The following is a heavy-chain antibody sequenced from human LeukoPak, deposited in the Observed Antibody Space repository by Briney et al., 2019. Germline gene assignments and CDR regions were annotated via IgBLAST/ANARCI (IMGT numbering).Heavy chain of an antibody. Sequence: PSETLSLTCAVYGGSFSGYYWSWIRQPPGKGLEWIGEINHSGSTNYNPSLKSRVTISVDTSKDQFSLKLSSVTAADTAVYYCASRSTLITIFGVVTPSPFDYWGQGTLVTVSS. J-gene: IGHJ4*02. CDR1: GGSFSGYY. V-gene: IGHV4-34*01. D-gene: IGHD3-3*01. CDR2: INHSGST. CDR3: ASRSTLITIFGVVTPSPFDY.